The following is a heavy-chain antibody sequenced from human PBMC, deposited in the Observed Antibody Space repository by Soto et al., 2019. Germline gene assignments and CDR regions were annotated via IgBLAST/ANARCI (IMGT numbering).Heavy chain of an antibody. Sequence: SETLSLSCAVSGVSISSGCYCGWLRPPPRKVQEWIGSIYHTGTNYYNPSLKSRVTISVDTAKKQFFLKLSTVTAEDSAVYYCARTDIVGYYAYFGQGTLVTVSS. CDR2: IYHTGTN. D-gene: IGHD2-15*01. CDR1: GVSISSGCY. CDR3: ARTDIVGYYAY. V-gene: IGHV4-38-2*01. J-gene: IGHJ4*02.